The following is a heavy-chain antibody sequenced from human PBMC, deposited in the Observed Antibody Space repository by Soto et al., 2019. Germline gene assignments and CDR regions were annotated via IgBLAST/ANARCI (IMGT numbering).Heavy chain of an antibody. CDR1: GYKFTSSW. CDR3: ARKDKSGYFNWFDP. J-gene: IGHJ5*02. Sequence: GESLKISCRTSGYKFTSSWIAWVRQMPGKGLEWMGIIFPSDSDTRYSPSFQGQVTISADRSTSTVFLQWASLKASDTAVYFCARKDKSGYFNWFDPWGQGTLVTSPQ. V-gene: IGHV5-51*01. D-gene: IGHD3-22*01. CDR2: IFPSDSDT.